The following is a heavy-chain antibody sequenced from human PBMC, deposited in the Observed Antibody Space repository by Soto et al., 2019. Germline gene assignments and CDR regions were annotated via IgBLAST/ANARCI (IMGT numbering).Heavy chain of an antibody. J-gene: IGHJ3*02. Sequence: EVQLLESGGGVVQPGGSLRLSCAASGFTFSSHAMSWVRQAPGKGLELVSAISGSGGSTYYADSVKGRFTISRDNSENTLYLQMNSLRAEDTAVYYCAKDRGYYDSSGYYPDAFDIWGQGTMLTVSS. CDR1: GFTFSSHA. CDR3: AKDRGYYDSSGYYPDAFDI. D-gene: IGHD3-22*01. CDR2: ISGSGGST. V-gene: IGHV3-23*01.